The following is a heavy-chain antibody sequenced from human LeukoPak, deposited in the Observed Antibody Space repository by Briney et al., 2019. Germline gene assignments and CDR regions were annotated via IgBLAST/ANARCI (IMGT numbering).Heavy chain of an antibody. D-gene: IGHD3-3*01. CDR2: ISYDGSNK. J-gene: IGHJ4*02. CDR3: AGQLELRFLEWLFDY. V-gene: IGHV3-30*03. CDR1: GFTFSSYG. Sequence: GRSLRLSCAASGFTFSSYGMHWVRQAPGKGLEWVAVISYDGSNKYYADSVEGRFTISRDNSKNTLYLQMNSLRAEDTAVYYCAGQLELRFLEWLFDYWGQGTLVTVSS.